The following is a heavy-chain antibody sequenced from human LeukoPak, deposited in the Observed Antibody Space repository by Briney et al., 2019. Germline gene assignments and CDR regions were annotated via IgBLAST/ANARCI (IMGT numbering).Heavy chain of an antibody. J-gene: IGHJ6*03. Sequence: GASVKVSCKASGYTFTGYYMHWVRQAPGQGLEWMGWINPNSGGTNYAQKFQGRVTMTRDTSISTAYMELSRLRSDDTAVYYCARAPLDGENYYYYYYMDVWGKGTTVTISS. CDR2: INPNSGGT. CDR1: GYTFTGYY. D-gene: IGHD2-21*01. V-gene: IGHV1-2*02. CDR3: ARAPLDGENYYYYYYMDV.